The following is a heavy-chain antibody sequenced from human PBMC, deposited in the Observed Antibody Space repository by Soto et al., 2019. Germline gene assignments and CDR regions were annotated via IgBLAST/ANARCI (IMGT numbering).Heavy chain of an antibody. CDR3: ARGTRELRYFDWLLEVDWFDP. D-gene: IGHD3-9*01. V-gene: IGHV4-34*01. Sequence: SETLSLTCAVYGGSFSGYYWSWIRQPPGKGPEWIGEINHSGSTNYNPSLKSRVTISVDTSKIQFSLKLSSVTAADTAVYYCARGTRELRYFDWLLEVDWFDPWGQGTLVTVSS. J-gene: IGHJ5*02. CDR1: GGSFSGYY. CDR2: INHSGST.